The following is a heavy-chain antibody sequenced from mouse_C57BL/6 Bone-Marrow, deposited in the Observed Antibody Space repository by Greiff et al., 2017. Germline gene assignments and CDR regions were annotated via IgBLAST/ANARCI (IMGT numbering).Heavy chain of an antibody. CDR3: TTGAMITTGRAYWYFDV. V-gene: IGHV14-4*01. D-gene: IGHD2-4*01. CDR1: GFNIKDDY. J-gene: IGHJ1*03. Sequence: EVQLQQSGAELVRPGASVKLSCTASGFNIKDDYMHWVKQRPEQGLEWIGWIDPENGDTEYASKFQGKATITADTSSNTAYLQLSSLTSEDTAVYYCTTGAMITTGRAYWYFDVWGTGTTVTVSS. CDR2: IDPENGDT.